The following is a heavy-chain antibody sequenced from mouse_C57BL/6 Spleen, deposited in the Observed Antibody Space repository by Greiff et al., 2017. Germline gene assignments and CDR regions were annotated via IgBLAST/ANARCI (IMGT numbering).Heavy chain of an antibody. CDR2: IYPGDGDT. CDR3: ASNVYYDGSSYFDY. J-gene: IGHJ2*01. D-gene: IGHD1-1*01. CDR1: GYAFSSSW. V-gene: IGHV1-82*01. Sequence: VQLQQSGPELVKPGASVKISCKASGYAFSSSWMNWVKQRPGKGLEWIGRIYPGDGDTNYNGKFKGKATLTADKSSSPAYMQLSSLTSEDSAVXFCASNVYYDGSSYFDYWGQGTTLTVSS.